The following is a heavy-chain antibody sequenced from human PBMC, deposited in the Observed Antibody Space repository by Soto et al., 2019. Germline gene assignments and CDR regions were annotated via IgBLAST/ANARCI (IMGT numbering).Heavy chain of an antibody. CDR3: ARERSSGWYVDY. V-gene: IGHV1-8*01. CDR1: GYTFTSYD. D-gene: IGHD6-19*01. CDR2: MNPNSGNT. Sequence: QVQLVQSGAEVKKPGASVKVSCKASGYTFTSYDINWVRQATGQGLEWMGWMNPNSGNTGYAQKFQGRVTMTRTTAISTAYMALSSLRSEDTAVYDCARERSSGWYVDYWGQGTLVTVSS. J-gene: IGHJ4*02.